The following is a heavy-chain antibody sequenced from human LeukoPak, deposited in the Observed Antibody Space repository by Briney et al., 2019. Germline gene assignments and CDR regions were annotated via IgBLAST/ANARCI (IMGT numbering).Heavy chain of an antibody. V-gene: IGHV4-30-4*01. D-gene: IGHD2-2*01. CDR1: GGSISSGDYY. CDR2: IYYSGST. J-gene: IGHJ2*01. Sequence: SETLSLTCTVSGGSISSGDYYWSWIRQPPGKGLEWIGYIYYSGSTYYNPSLKSRVTISVDTSKNQFSLKLSSVTAADTAVYYCARGLVEVVGGYFDLWAVAPWSLSPQ. CDR3: ARGLVEVVGGYFDL.